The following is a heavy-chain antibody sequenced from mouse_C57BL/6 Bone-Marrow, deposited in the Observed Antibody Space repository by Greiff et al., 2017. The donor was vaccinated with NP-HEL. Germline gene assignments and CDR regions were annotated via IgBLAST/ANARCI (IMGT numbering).Heavy chain of an antibody. Sequence: EVKVVESGGGLVKPGGSLKLSCAASGFTFSSYAMSWVRQTPEKRLEWVATISDGGSYTYYPDNVKGRFTISRDNAKNNLYLQMSHLKSEDTAMYYCARDGGYYPGAMDYWGQGTSVTVSS. V-gene: IGHV5-4*01. D-gene: IGHD2-3*01. CDR1: GFTFSSYA. J-gene: IGHJ4*01. CDR3: ARDGGYYPGAMDY. CDR2: ISDGGSYT.